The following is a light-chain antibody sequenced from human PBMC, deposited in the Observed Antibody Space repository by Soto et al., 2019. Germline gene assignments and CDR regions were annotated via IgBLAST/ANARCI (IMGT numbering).Light chain of an antibody. V-gene: IGKV3-20*01. CDR2: GAS. Sequence: EIVLTQSPGTLSLSPGERATLSCRASQSVSSSYLAWYQQKPGQAPRLLIYGASSRATDIPDRYSGSGSGTDFTLTISRLEPEDFAMYYCHQYGRSPRGTFGQGTKVDIK. CDR3: HQYGRSPRGT. J-gene: IGKJ1*01. CDR1: QSVSSSY.